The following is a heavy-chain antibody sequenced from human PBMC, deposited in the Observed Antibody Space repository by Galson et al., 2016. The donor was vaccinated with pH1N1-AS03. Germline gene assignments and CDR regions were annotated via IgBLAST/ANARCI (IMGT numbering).Heavy chain of an antibody. CDR3: ARGWYDIWTGYLVDPFGY. Sequence: SLRLSCAASGFTFGDYYMSWIRQAQGKGLEWISCITSSGGSGSTMYYADSVKGRFTISRDNAKNSLYLQMNSLRADDTAVYFCARGWYDIWTGYLVDPFGYWGQGTVVTVSS. CDR2: ITSSGGSGSTM. V-gene: IGHV3-11*01. J-gene: IGHJ4*02. CDR1: GFTFGDYY. D-gene: IGHD3-9*01.